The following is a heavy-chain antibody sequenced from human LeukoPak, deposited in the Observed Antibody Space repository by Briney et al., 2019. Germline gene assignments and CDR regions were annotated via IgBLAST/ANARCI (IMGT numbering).Heavy chain of an antibody. D-gene: IGHD2-2*01. J-gene: IGHJ4*02. Sequence: PGRSLRLSCAASGLTFDDYAMHWVRQAPGKGLEWVSGISWNSGSIGYADSVKGRFIISRANARNSLYLQMNNLRAEDTAVYYCARPRGCGSARCNNFDYWGQGTLVTVSS. CDR3: ARPRGCGSARCNNFDY. CDR1: GLTFDDYA. V-gene: IGHV3-9*01. CDR2: ISWNSGSI.